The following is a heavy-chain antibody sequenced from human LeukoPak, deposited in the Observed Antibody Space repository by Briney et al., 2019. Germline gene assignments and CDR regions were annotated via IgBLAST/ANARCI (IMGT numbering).Heavy chain of an antibody. CDR1: GFPFSIYG. CDR2: ISPGGGPT. Sequence: GGSLRLSCAGSGFPFSIYGMNWVRQAPGKGLEWVSGISPGGGPTYYADSVKGRFTISRDDSKNTLYLQMNSLRDEDTAVYYCAKDSGWILFDDWGQGTLVTVSS. D-gene: IGHD2-2*03. J-gene: IGHJ4*02. V-gene: IGHV3-23*01. CDR3: AKDSGWILFDD.